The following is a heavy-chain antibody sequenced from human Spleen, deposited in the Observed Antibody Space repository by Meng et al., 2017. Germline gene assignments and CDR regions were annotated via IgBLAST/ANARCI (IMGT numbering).Heavy chain of an antibody. V-gene: IGHV3-33*01. CDR1: GFTFSSFG. D-gene: IGHD1-26*01. J-gene: IGHJ4*02. CDR3: ARGRLVGARKFDY. CDR2: IWYDGSNK. Sequence: GESLKISCAASGFTFSSFGMNWVRQAPGKGLEWAAVIWYDGSNKYYADSVKGRFTISRDNAKNSLYLQMNSLRAEDTAVYYCARGRLVGARKFDYWGQGTLVTVSS.